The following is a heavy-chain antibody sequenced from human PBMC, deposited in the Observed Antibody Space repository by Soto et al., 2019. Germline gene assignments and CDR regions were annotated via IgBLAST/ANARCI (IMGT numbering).Heavy chain of an antibody. V-gene: IGHV3-74*01. Sequence: VGSLRLSCAASGFTFSSYWMHWVRQAPGKGLKWISRINSDRSSTSYADTEKSRNTITRDNTKNTQNQQMNSKRSEDTAVYYCARKGHSSGWYASDYFDYWGQGT. J-gene: IGHJ4*02. CDR2: INSDRSST. CDR1: GFTFSSYW. CDR3: ARKGHSSGWYASDYFDY. D-gene: IGHD6-19*01.